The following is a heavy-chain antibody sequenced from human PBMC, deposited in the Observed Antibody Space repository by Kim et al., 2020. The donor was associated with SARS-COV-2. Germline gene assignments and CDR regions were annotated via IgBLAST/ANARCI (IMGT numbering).Heavy chain of an antibody. D-gene: IGHD2-2*01. Sequence: ASVKVSCKASGYTFTSYAMHWVRQAPGQRLEWMGWINAGNANTKYSQKFQGRVTITRDTSASTAYMELSSLRSEDTAVYYCARDQGIYCSSTSCRYGMDVWGQGTTVTVSS. V-gene: IGHV1-3*01. CDR2: INAGNANT. CDR3: ARDQGIYCSSTSCRYGMDV. CDR1: GYTFTSYA. J-gene: IGHJ6*02.